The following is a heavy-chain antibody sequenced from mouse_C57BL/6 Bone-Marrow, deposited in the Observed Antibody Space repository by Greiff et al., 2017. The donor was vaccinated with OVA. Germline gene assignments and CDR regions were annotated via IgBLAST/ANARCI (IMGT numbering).Heavy chain of an antibody. CDR2: IRNKANGYTT. J-gene: IGHJ4*01. CDR3: ARYSGSYAMDY. V-gene: IGHV7-3*01. D-gene: IGHD1-1*02. CDR1: GFTFTDYY. Sequence: EVKLVESGGGLVQPGGSLSLSCAASGFTFTDYYMSWVRQPPGKALEWLGFIRNKANGYTTEYSASVKGRFTISRDNSQSILYLQMNALRAEDSATYSCARYSGSYAMDYWGQGTSVTVSS.